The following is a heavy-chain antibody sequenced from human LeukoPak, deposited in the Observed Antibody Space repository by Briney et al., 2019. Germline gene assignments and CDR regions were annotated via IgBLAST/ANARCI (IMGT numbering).Heavy chain of an antibody. Sequence: GESLKISCKGSGYIFSSYWIAWVRQMPGKGLQRMGIIYLGDSDTRYSPSFQGQVTISADKSISTAYLQWSSLKASDTATYYCARSGGSGWDEGFDYWGQGTLVTVSS. CDR2: IYLGDSDT. CDR1: GYIFSSYW. CDR3: ARSGGSGWDEGFDY. D-gene: IGHD6-19*01. V-gene: IGHV5-51*01. J-gene: IGHJ4*02.